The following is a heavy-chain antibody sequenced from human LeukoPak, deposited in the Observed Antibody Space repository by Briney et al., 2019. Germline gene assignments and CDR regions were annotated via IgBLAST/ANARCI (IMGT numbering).Heavy chain of an antibody. CDR1: GFISSSFA. J-gene: IGHJ4*02. V-gene: IGHV3-30*09. Sequence: GRSLRLSCAASGFISSSFAMHWVRQAPGKGLEWVAVISYDGNNKYYANSVKGRFAISRDNSKNTLFLQMNSLRAEDTAVYYCAKEIVVVPAANSRNDYWGQGTLVTVSS. D-gene: IGHD2-2*01. CDR3: AKEIVVVPAANSRNDY. CDR2: ISYDGNNK.